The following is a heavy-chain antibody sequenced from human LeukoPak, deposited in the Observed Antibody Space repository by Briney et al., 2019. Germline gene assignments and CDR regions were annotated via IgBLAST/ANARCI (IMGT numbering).Heavy chain of an antibody. V-gene: IGHV3-30*18. J-gene: IGHJ6*02. CDR1: GFTFSSYG. CDR3: AKDQSMDV. Sequence: GGSLRLSCAASGFTFSSYGMHWVRQAPGKGLEWVAVISYDGSNKYYADSVKGRFTIFRDNSKNTLYLQMNSLRAEDTAVYYCAKDQSMDVWGQGTTVTVSS. CDR2: ISYDGSNK.